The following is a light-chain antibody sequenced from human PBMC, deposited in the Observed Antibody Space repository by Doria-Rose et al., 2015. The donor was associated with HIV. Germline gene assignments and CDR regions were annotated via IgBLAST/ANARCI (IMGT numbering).Light chain of an antibody. CDR3: QQRSNWPIT. V-gene: IGKV3-11*01. Sequence: SPATLSLSPGERATLSCRASQSVIIYLAWYQQKPGQPPRLLIYDASNRATGIPARFSGSGSGTDFTLTISSLEPDDFAVYYCQQRSNWPITFGQGTRLEI. CDR1: QSVIIY. J-gene: IGKJ5*01. CDR2: DAS.